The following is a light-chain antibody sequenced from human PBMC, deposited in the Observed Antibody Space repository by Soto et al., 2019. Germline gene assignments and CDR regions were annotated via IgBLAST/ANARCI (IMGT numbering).Light chain of an antibody. CDR1: QGINNW. CDR2: DVS. V-gene: IGKV1-5*01. Sequence: IKLYQSVFSLSAYVGERVTLSCRASQGINNWLAWYQQKPGKAPKLLIYDVSTLGSGVPSRFSGSGSGTDFTLTISGLQPDDFGTYYCQQYNTFWTFGQGTKVDI. CDR3: QQYNTFWT. J-gene: IGKJ1*01.